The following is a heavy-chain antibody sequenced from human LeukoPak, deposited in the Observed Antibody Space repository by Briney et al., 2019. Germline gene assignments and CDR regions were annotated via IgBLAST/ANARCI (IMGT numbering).Heavy chain of an antibody. V-gene: IGHV1-69*05. CDR3: ARTYCSSTSCLDYAIDY. CDR2: IIPIFGTA. Sequence: SVKVSCKASGGTFSSYAISWVRQAPGQGLEWMGRIIPIFGTANYAQKFQGRDTITTDESTSTAYMELSSLRSEDTAVYYCARTYCSSTSCLDYAIDYWGQGTLVTVSS. J-gene: IGHJ4*02. D-gene: IGHD2-2*01. CDR1: GGTFSSYA.